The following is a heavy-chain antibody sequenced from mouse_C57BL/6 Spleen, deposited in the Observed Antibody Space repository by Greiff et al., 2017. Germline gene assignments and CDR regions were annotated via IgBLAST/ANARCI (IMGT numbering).Heavy chain of an antibody. Sequence: QVQLQQSGAELVRPGASVTLSCKASGYTFTDYEMHWVKQTPVHGLEWIGAIDPGTGGTSYNEKFKGKATLTADKSSSTAYMELRSLTSEDSAVFYYTSWGNGYAKDYWGQGTSVTVSS. CDR3: TSWGNGYAKDY. J-gene: IGHJ4*01. V-gene: IGHV1-15*01. CDR2: IDPGTGGT. CDR1: GYTFTDYE.